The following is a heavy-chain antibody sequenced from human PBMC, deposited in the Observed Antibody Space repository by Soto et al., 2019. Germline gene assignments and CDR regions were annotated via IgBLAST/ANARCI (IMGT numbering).Heavy chain of an antibody. J-gene: IGHJ4*02. Sequence: SETLSLTCTVSGGSISSYYWSWIRQPPGKGLEWIGYIYYSGSTNYNPSLKSRVTISVDTSKNQFSLKLSSVTAADTAVYYCASVGFGGYDSYFDNCCQGTLVTVSA. CDR1: GGSISSYY. CDR3: ASVGFGGYDSYFDN. CDR2: IYYSGST. V-gene: IGHV4-59*01. D-gene: IGHD5-12*01.